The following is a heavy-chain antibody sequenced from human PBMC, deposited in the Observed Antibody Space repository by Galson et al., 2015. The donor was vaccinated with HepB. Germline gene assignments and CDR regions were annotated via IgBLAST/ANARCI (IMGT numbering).Heavy chain of an antibody. Sequence: SVKVSCKASEYTFTSYYMHWVRQAPGQGLEWMGIINPSGGSTTYAQKFQGRVTMTRDTSTSTAYLELRSLRSDDTAAYYCARDRDYRFDYWGQGTLVTVSS. J-gene: IGHJ4*02. V-gene: IGHV1-46*01. CDR3: ARDRDYRFDY. CDR1: EYTFTSYY. D-gene: IGHD4/OR15-4a*01. CDR2: INPSGGST.